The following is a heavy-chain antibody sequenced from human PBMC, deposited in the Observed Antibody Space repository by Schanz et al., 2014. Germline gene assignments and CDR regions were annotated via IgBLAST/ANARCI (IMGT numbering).Heavy chain of an antibody. CDR2: IRSKAYGGTT. CDR1: GFTFGDYA. Sequence: EVQLVESGGGLVKPGRSLRLSCTASGFTFGDYAMSWFRQAPGKGLEWVGFIRSKAYGGTTEYAASVRGRFTISRDDSKSIAYLQMISLKTDDTAVYYCAGWNGYQLLYPERRGQGTLVTVSS. J-gene: IGHJ4*02. CDR3: AGWNGYQLLYPER. V-gene: IGHV3-49*05. D-gene: IGHD2-2*02.